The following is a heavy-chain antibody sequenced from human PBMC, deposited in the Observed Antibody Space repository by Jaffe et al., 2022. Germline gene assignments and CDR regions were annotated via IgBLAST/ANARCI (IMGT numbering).Heavy chain of an antibody. CDR2: IYYSGST. CDR3: ARHDRGAIAVAVY. CDR1: GGSISSSSYY. V-gene: IGHV4-39*01. J-gene: IGHJ4*02. Sequence: QLQLQESGPGLVKPSETLSLTCTVSGGSISSSSYYWGWIRQPPGKGLEWIGSIYYSGSTYYNPSLKSRVTISVDTSKNQFSLKLSSVTAADTAVYYCARHDRGAIAVAVYWGQGTLVTVSS. D-gene: IGHD6-19*01.